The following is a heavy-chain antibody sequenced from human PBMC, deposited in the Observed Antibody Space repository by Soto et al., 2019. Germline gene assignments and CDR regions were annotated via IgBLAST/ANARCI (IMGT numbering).Heavy chain of an antibody. CDR3: ARVHVMVVAGSTFDY. CDR1: GYSISSGSY. Sequence: SETLSLTCTVSGYSISSGSYCAWIRQPPGKGPEGIASIYHGGTTFYNPSIRSRITISVDTSNPRFSLWLTSVTAADTAVYYCARVHVMVVAGSTFDYWGHGTLVTVSS. V-gene: IGHV4-38-2*02. J-gene: IGHJ4*01. CDR2: IYHGGTT. D-gene: IGHD6-19*01.